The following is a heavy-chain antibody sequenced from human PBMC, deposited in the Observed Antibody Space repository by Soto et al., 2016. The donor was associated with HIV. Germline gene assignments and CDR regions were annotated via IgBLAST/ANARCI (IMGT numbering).Heavy chain of an antibody. CDR2: FDPEDGET. J-gene: IGHJ4*02. Sequence: QVHLVQSGTEVKKPGASVKVSCNVSGHTLSELSMHWVRQAPGKGLEWMGGFDPEDGETIFAQRFQDRLTMTDDTATDTAYMVLSSLRSEDSAIYYCAALFYGSRNYYIRFDFWGQGTLVAVSS. V-gene: IGHV1-24*01. CDR1: GHTLSELS. CDR3: AALFYGSRNYYIRFDF. D-gene: IGHD3-10*01.